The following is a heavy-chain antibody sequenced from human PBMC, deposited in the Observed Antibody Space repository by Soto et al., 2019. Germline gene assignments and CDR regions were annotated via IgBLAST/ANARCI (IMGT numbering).Heavy chain of an antibody. V-gene: IGHV1-8*01. D-gene: IGHD2-2*01. J-gene: IGHJ6*03. CDR3: ARAGDIVVVPAAILSPPYYYMDV. CDR1: GYTFTSYD. Sequence: ASVKVSCKASGYTFTSYDINWVRQATGQGLEWMGWMNPNSGNTGYAQKFQGRVTMTRNTSISTAYMELSSLRSEDTAVYYCARAGDIVVVPAAILSPPYYYMDVWGKGTTVTVSS. CDR2: MNPNSGNT.